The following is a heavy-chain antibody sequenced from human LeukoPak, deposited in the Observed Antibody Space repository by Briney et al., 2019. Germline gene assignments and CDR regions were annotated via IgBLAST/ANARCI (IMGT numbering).Heavy chain of an antibody. D-gene: IGHD3-22*01. CDR1: GFTVSSNY. CDR3: AKSNGYFEY. V-gene: IGHV3-53*01. CDR2: IYSGGST. J-gene: IGHJ4*02. Sequence: PGGSLGLSCAASGFTVSSNYMSWVRQAPGKGLEWVSVIYSGGSTYYADSVKGRFTISRDNSKNTLYLQLNGLRVEDTAVYYCAKSNGYFEYWGQGTLVPVSS.